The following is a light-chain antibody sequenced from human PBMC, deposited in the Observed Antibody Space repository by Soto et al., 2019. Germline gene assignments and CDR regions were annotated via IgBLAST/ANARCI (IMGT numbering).Light chain of an antibody. V-gene: IGKV3-20*01. CDR2: GSS. CDR1: QSVSNKY. Sequence: EVVLTQSPGTLSLSPGERATLSCRASQSVSNKYLAWYQQKPGQAPRLLIFGSSDRATGIPDRFSGSGSGTDFTLTFSRLEPEDFAVYYCQQYGSSPPYTFGQGTKLEIK. CDR3: QQYGSSPPYT. J-gene: IGKJ2*01.